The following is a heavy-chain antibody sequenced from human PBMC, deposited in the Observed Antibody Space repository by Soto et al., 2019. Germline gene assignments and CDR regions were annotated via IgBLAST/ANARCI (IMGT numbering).Heavy chain of an antibody. CDR3: VKDFVTSPLP. CDR1: GIPFSSFG. V-gene: IGHV3-30*18. D-gene: IGHD2-21*01. CDR2: ISHTGSNQ. J-gene: IGHJ5*02. Sequence: QVHLVESGGGVVQPGRSLRLSCAAAGIPFSSFGMHWVRQGPGKGLEWVAGISHTGSNQYYSDSVKGRFTISKDNSKNTLYLQMDSLRPEDTAVYYCVKDFVTSPLPWGQGTLVTVSS.